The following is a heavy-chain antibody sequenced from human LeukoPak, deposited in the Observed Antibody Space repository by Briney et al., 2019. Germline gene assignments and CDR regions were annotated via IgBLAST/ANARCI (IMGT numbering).Heavy chain of an antibody. D-gene: IGHD5-18*01. V-gene: IGHV4-59*01. J-gene: IGHJ5*02. CDR2: IANGNS. CDR1: GGSISTYY. Sequence: SETLSLTCSVAGGSISTYYWNWIRQTPGKGLEWIGHIANGNSDYNSSLKSRVIISVDTSKNQFSLKLASVTAADTAMYYCARDKAHSYGRYFDPWGQGALVIVSS. CDR3: ARDKAHSYGRYFDP.